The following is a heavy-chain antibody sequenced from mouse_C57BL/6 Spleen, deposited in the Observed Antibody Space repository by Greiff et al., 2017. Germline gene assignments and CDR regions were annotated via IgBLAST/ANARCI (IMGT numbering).Heavy chain of an antibody. J-gene: IGHJ2*01. D-gene: IGHD1-1*01. V-gene: IGHV5-9-1*02. Sequence: VESGEGLVKPGGSLKLSCAASGFTFGSYAMSWVRQTPEKRLEWVAYISSGGDYIYYADTVKGRFTISRDNARNTLYLQMSSLKSEDTAMYYCTRGGYGSSFDYWGQGTTLTVSS. CDR3: TRGGYGSSFDY. CDR1: GFTFGSYA. CDR2: ISSGGDYI.